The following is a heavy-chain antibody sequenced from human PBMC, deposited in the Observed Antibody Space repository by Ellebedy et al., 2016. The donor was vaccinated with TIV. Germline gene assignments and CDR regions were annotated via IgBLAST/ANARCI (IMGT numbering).Heavy chain of an antibody. CDR3: ARDLGYYDSSGYIAFDI. Sequence: SETLSLXXTVSGGSISSYYWSWIRQPPGKGLEWIGYIYYSGSTYYNPSLKSRVIVSVDTSKNQFSLKLSSVTAADTAVYYCARDLGYYDSSGYIAFDIWGQGTMVTVSS. D-gene: IGHD3-22*01. CDR1: GGSISSYY. J-gene: IGHJ3*02. CDR2: IYYSGST. V-gene: IGHV4-59*12.